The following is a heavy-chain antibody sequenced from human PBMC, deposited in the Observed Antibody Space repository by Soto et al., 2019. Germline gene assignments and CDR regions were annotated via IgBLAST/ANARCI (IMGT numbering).Heavy chain of an antibody. V-gene: IGHV1-2*04. D-gene: IGHD3-10*01. CDR2: INPNSGGT. Sequence: QVQLVQSGAEVKKPGASVKVSCKASGYTFTGYYMHWVRQAPGQGLEWMGWINPNSGGTNYARKFQGWVTMTRDTSISTAYMELSRVRSDDTAVYYCARTLWFGEFSSLNYGMDVWGQGTTVTVSS. J-gene: IGHJ6*02. CDR3: ARTLWFGEFSSLNYGMDV. CDR1: GYTFTGYY.